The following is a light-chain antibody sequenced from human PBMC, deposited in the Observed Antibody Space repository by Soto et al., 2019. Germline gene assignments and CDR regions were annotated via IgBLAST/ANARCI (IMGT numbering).Light chain of an antibody. CDR2: STT. Sequence: QTVVTQEPSLTVSPGGTVTLTCASSTGAVTSGYYPNWFHQKPGQPPRALIYSTTYKHSLTPARVSGSLLGGQAALPLLRVQPEGGGDSFCLLFYGDGVVFGGGTQVTVL. V-gene: IGLV7-43*01. J-gene: IGLJ2*01. CDR3: LLFYGDGVV. CDR1: TGAVTSGYY.